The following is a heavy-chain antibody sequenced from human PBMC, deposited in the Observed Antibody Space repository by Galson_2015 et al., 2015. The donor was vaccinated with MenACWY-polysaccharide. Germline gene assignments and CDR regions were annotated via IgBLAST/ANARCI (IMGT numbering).Heavy chain of an antibody. D-gene: IGHD3-22*01. CDR3: ARQSQYYYDSSGYRRSY. Sequence: SDTLSLTCPVSVGSISSTSYYWGWIRQPPGKGLEWIGSIYYSGSTYYNPSLKSRVTISVDTSKTQFSLKLSSVTAADTAVYYCARQSQYYYDSSGYRRSYWGQGTLVTVSS. V-gene: IGHV4-39*01. CDR2: IYYSGST. CDR1: VGSISSTSYY. J-gene: IGHJ4*02.